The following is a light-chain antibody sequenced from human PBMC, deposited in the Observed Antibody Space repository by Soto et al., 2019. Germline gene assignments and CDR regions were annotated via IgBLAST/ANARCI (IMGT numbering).Light chain of an antibody. CDR1: QSISSW. Sequence: DIQMTQSPSTLSASVGDRVTITCRASQSISSWLAWYQQKPGKAPKLLSYKASSLESVVPSRLSGSGSGTEFTITISSMQPDDSATYYSQQYNRYSWTLGQGNKVEIK. J-gene: IGKJ1*01. V-gene: IGKV1-5*03. CDR3: QQYNRYSWT. CDR2: KAS.